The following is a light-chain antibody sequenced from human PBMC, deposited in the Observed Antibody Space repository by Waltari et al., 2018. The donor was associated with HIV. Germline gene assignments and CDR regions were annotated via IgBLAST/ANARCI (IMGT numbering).Light chain of an antibody. Sequence: QSALTQPASVSGSPGQSITISCTGTSSDVGSYNLVSWYQQHPGKAPKLMIYEVSKLPSGVSNRFSGSKSGNTASLTISGLQAEDEADYYCCSYAGSRVFGTGTKVTVL. J-gene: IGLJ1*01. V-gene: IGLV2-23*02. CDR3: CSYAGSRV. CDR2: EVS. CDR1: SSDVGSYNL.